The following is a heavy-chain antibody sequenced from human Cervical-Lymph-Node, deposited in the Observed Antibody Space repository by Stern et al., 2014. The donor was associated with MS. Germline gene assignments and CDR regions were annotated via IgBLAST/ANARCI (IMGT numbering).Heavy chain of an antibody. CDR1: GFTFGRHS. J-gene: IGHJ4*02. Sequence: VQLVESGGGVVQPGRSLRLSCATSGFTFGRHSMHWVRQAPGKGLEWGAIISYDGSSQHYADSVNGPFPIYREHSQTTLYLQMNSLRVEDTAMYYCARPAAARYFDYWGQGSQVTVSS. D-gene: IGHD6-25*01. CDR3: ARPAAARYFDY. V-gene: IGHV3-30-3*01. CDR2: ISYDGSSQ.